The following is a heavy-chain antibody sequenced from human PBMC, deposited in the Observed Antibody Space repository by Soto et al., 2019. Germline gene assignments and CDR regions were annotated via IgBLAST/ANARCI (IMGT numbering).Heavy chain of an antibody. J-gene: IGHJ4*02. CDR2: MHSRGRS. Sequence: QLQLQESGPRLVKPSETLSLTCAVSGGSLSSSSFFWGWIRQPPGRGLEWIGSMHSRGRSYYNASLKSRLTLSGDTSNNQFSVRLTSVAATDTAVYFCASHIEFSGLAVSDSWGQGTLVTVSS. D-gene: IGHD6-25*01. CDR1: GGSLSSSSFF. CDR3: ASHIEFSGLAVSDS. V-gene: IGHV4-39*01.